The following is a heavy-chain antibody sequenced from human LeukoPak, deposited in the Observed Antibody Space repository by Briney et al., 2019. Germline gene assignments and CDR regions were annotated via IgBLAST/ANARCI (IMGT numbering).Heavy chain of an antibody. V-gene: IGHV4-34*01. CDR3: ARAQSIPDIVVVPAASGGIDY. CDR2: INHSGST. D-gene: IGHD2-2*01. CDR1: GGSFSGYY. Sequence: SETLSHTCAVYGGSFSGYYWSWIRQPPGKGLEWIGEINHSGSTNYNPSLKSRVTISVDTSKNQFSLKLSSVTAADTAVYYCARAQSIPDIVVVPAASGGIDYWGQGTLVTVSS. J-gene: IGHJ4*02.